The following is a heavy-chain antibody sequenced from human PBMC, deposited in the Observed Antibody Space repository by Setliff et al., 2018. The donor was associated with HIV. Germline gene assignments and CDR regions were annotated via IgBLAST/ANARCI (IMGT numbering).Heavy chain of an antibody. Sequence: SETLSLTCTVSGGSISSTNYFWGWIRQPPGKGLEWIGTIYYHGSTYYNPSLKSRVTISIDTSKNQFSLQLTSVTAADTAVYYCVNPSGAMGDFDSWGQGTLVTLL. CDR2: IYYHGST. J-gene: IGHJ4*02. CDR1: GGSISSTNYF. V-gene: IGHV4-39*01. D-gene: IGHD3-16*01. CDR3: VNPSGAMGDFDS.